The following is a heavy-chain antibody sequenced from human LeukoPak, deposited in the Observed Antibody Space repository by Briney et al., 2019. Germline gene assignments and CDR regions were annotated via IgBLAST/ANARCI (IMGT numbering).Heavy chain of an antibody. D-gene: IGHD5-24*01. CDR2: IYPGDSDT. J-gene: IGHJ4*02. V-gene: IGHV5-51*01. Sequence: ASVKVSCKASGYTFTSYWIGWVRQMPGKGLEWMGIIYPGDSDTRYSPSFQGQVTISADKSISTAYLQWSSLKASDTAMYYCARQIGDGCNIDYWGQGTLVSVSS. CDR1: GYTFTSYW. CDR3: ARQIGDGCNIDY.